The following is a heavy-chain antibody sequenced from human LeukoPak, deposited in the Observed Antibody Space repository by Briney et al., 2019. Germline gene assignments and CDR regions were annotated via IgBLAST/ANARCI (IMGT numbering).Heavy chain of an antibody. J-gene: IGHJ4*02. CDR3: ARMSHTGAFDY. D-gene: IGHD3-10*01. CDR2: ITTSGSTV. CDR1: GFTFRRYE. Sequence: PGGALRLSCAASGFTFRRYEMNWVRQAPGKGRGWVSYITTSGSTVYYGDSVKGRFTISRDNAKNSLDLQMNSLRDEDTAVYYCARMSHTGAFDYWGQGTLVTVSS. V-gene: IGHV3-48*03.